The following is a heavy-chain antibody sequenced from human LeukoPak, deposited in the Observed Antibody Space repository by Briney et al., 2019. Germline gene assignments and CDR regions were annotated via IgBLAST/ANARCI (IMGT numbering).Heavy chain of an antibody. CDR1: GFTFSSYW. CDR3: AKSTSFYLDS. V-gene: IGHV3-23*01. Sequence: GGSLRLSCAASGFTFSSYWMSWVRQAPGKGLECVSVISGSGDATNYADSVKGRFTISRDNSKSTLYVQMNSLRAEDTAVYYCAKSTSFYLDSWGQGTLVTVSS. CDR2: ISGSGDAT. J-gene: IGHJ4*02.